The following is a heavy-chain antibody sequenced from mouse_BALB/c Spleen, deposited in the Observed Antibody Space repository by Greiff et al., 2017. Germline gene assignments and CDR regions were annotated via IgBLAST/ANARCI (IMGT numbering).Heavy chain of an antibody. CDR3: ARITTVVATEDYAMDY. D-gene: IGHD1-1*01. Sequence: VKLMESGPGILQPSQTLSLTCSFSGFSLSTSGMSVGWIRQPSGKGLEWLAHIWWNDDKYYNPALKSRLTISKDTSNNQVFLKIASVVTADTATYYCARITTVVATEDYAMDYWGQGTSVTVSS. J-gene: IGHJ4*01. CDR2: IWWNDDK. V-gene: IGHV8-8*01. CDR1: GFSLSTSGMS.